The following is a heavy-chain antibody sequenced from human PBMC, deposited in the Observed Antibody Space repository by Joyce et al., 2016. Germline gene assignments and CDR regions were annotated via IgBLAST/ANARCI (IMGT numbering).Heavy chain of an antibody. D-gene: IGHD3-3*01. Sequence: GGGLVQPGGSLRLSCAASGFTVSSNYMGWVRQAPGKGLEWVSVIYSGGNTYYADSVKGRFTISGDNSKNTLYLQMNSLRAEDTAVYYCTRDLIQSYYYYGMDVWGEGTTVTVSP. CDR2: IYSGGNT. V-gene: IGHV3-66*02. CDR1: GFTVSSNY. CDR3: TRDLIQSYYYYGMDV. J-gene: IGHJ6*04.